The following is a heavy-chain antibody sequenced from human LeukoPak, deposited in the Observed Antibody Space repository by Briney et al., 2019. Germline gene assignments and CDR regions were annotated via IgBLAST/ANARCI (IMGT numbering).Heavy chain of an antibody. Sequence: ASVKVSCKASGYTFTSYYMHWVRQAPGQGLEWMGIIYPSGVSTSYAQKFHGRVTMTRDTSTITVYMELSSLRSEDTAVYYCARIGYSKNWFDPWGQGTLVTVSS. V-gene: IGHV1-46*01. D-gene: IGHD1-26*01. J-gene: IGHJ5*02. CDR1: GYTFTSYY. CDR3: ARIGYSKNWFDP. CDR2: IYPSGVST.